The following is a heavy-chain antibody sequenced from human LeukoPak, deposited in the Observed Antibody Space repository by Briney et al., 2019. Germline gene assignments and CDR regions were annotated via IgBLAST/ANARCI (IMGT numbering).Heavy chain of an antibody. D-gene: IGHD6-13*01. CDR3: AKDGGGYSSSWYFDY. CDR2: ISSDGSTT. V-gene: IGHV3-74*01. Sequence: PGGSLRLSCAASGFSFSNFWMHWVRQAPGKGLVCVSHISSDGSTTTYADSVKGRFTISRDNSKNTLYLQMNSLRAEDTAVYYCAKDGGGYSSSWYFDYWGQGTLVTVSS. J-gene: IGHJ4*02. CDR1: GFSFSNFW.